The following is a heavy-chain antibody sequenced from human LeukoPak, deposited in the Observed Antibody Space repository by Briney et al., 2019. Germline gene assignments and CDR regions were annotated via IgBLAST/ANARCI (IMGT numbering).Heavy chain of an antibody. J-gene: IGHJ4*02. CDR1: GFTFSSYA. V-gene: IGHV3-23*01. Sequence: PGEALRLSCAASGFTFSSYAMSWVRQAPGKGLEWVSAIKSSGGNTYYSDSVKGGFTIPKDNPKNSQYVQMNSLRGEDTAVYYCAKDLRGRIMITFGGVFYFGYWGQGTLVTVSS. CDR3: AKDLRGRIMITFGGVFYFGY. D-gene: IGHD3-16*01. CDR2: IKSSGGNT.